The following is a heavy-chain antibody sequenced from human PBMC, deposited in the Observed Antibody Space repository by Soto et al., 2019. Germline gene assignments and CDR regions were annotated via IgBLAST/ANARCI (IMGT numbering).Heavy chain of an antibody. V-gene: IGHV4-61*01. Sequence: PSETLSLTCTVSGGSVSSGSYYWSWIRQPPGKGLEWIGYIYYSGSTNYNPSLKSRVTISVDTSKNQFSLKLSSVTAADTAVYYCARDYCSGGSCYPGIHPNLWGQGTLVTVSS. D-gene: IGHD2-15*01. CDR1: GGSVSSGSYY. CDR2: IYYSGST. CDR3: ARDYCSGGSCYPGIHPNL. J-gene: IGHJ5*02.